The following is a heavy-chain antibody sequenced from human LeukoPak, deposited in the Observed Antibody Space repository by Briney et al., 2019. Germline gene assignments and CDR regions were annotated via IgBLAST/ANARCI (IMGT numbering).Heavy chain of an antibody. D-gene: IGHD3-10*01. Sequence: GGSLRLSRAASGFTFSSYAMSWVRQAPGKGLEWVSAISGSGGSTYYADSVKGRFTISRDNSKNTLYLQMNSLRAEDTAVYYCAKVGNVLLWFGELYGMDVWGQGTTVTVSS. V-gene: IGHV3-23*01. CDR2: ISGSGGST. J-gene: IGHJ6*02. CDR3: AKVGNVLLWFGELYGMDV. CDR1: GFTFSSYA.